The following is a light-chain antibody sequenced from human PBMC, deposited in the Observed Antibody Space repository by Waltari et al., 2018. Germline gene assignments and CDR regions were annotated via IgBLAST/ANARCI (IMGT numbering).Light chain of an antibody. V-gene: IGLV2-23*01. CDR2: EGY. CDR3: CSYANNRPRV. CDR1: SSDVGSYNL. Sequence: QSALTQPASVSGSPGQSITISCTGTSSDVGSYNLVSWYQQHPGKAPKLIIYEGYKRPSGCSNRFSGSKSGDTASLTISWVQAEDEADYYCCSYANNRPRVFGGGTKLTVL. J-gene: IGLJ3*02.